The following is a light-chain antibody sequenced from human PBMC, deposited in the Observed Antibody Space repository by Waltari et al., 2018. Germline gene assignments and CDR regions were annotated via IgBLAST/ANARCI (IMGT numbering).Light chain of an antibody. CDR3: SSFTRASSWV. CDR2: DVN. Sequence: HSALAQPASVSGSPGQSITISCTGTSSAVGASNYSPWYQQHPGKAPRLMIYDVNNRPSGVSNRFSGSKSGNTASLTISGLQAEDEADYYCSSFTRASSWVFGGGTKLTV. J-gene: IGLJ3*02. V-gene: IGLV2-14*03. CDR1: SSAVGASNY.